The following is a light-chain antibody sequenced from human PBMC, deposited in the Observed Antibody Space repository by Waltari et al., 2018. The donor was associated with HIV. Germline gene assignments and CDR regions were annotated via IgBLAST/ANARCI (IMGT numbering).Light chain of an antibody. CDR1: SDNFGNQG. Sequence: QAGLTQPPSMSKASKAPAPLTCTGTSDNFGNQGASCLQQHQGQPPRLLSHRSAKRPSLISQRFSASRSGNTSSLTITGLQPEDEGDYYCSAWDSRLTSWMFGGGTKLTVL. J-gene: IGLJ3*02. V-gene: IGLV10-54*01. CDR3: SAWDSRLTSWM. CDR2: RSA.